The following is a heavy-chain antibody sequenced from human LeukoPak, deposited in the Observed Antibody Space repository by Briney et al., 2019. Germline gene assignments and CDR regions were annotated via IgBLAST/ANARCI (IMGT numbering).Heavy chain of an antibody. D-gene: IGHD3-10*01. J-gene: IGHJ4*02. CDR1: GGSISSGGYS. V-gene: IGHV4-30-2*01. CDR3: ATYCYGSGSSQGPY. CDR2: IYHSGST. Sequence: PSQTLSLTCAVSGGSISSGGYSWSWIRHPPGKGLEWIGYIYHSGSTYYHPSLKSRVTISADRSKNQFSLKLSSVTAADTAVYYCATYCYGSGSSQGPYWGQGALVTVSS.